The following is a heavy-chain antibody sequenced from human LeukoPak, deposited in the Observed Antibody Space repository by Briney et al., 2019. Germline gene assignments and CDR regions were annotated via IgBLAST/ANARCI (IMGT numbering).Heavy chain of an antibody. CDR2: ISSSSSYI. Sequence: SGGSLRLSCAASGFTFSSYNMNWVRQAPGKGLEWVASISSSSSYIYYYADSVKGRFTVSRDNAKNSLYLQVNSLRDEDTAVYYCARGPSSTTFDYWGQGTLVTVSS. V-gene: IGHV3-21*01. CDR1: GFTFSSYN. D-gene: IGHD1-1*01. J-gene: IGHJ4*02. CDR3: ARGPSSTTFDY.